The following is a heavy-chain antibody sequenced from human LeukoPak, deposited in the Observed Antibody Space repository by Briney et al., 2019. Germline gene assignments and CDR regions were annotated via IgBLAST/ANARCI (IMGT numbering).Heavy chain of an antibody. CDR1: GYTFTSYY. Sequence: GASVKVSCKASGYTFTSYYMNWVRQATGQGLEWMGWMNPNSGNTGYAQKLQGRVTMTTDTSTSTAYMELRSLRSDDTAVYYCARGGTHYYDSSGYELLGYYGMDVWGQGTTVTVSS. CDR3: ARGGTHYYDSSGYELLGYYGMDV. CDR2: MNPNSGNT. J-gene: IGHJ6*02. D-gene: IGHD3-22*01. V-gene: IGHV1-8*02.